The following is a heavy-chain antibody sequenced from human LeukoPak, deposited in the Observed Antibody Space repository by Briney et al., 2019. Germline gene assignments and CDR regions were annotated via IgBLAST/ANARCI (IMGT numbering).Heavy chain of an antibody. J-gene: IGHJ5*02. CDR3: ARLSVSITRRFDL. CDR2: ITKGGATV. CDR1: GFAFSNHA. V-gene: IGHV3-48*04. Sequence: GGSLRLSCAASGFAFSNHAMTWVRQAPGKGLEWISYITKGGATVLYAESVKGRFTISRDNANSSLYLQMNSLRAEDTAVYFCARLSVSITRRFDLWGQGTLVTVSS. D-gene: IGHD3-3*01.